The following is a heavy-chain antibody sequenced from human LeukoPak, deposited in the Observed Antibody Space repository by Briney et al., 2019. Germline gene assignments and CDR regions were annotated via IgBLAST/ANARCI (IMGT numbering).Heavy chain of an antibody. CDR1: GYSISSGYY. V-gene: IGHV3-7*01. D-gene: IGHD6-19*01. CDR2: LKQDGSDK. CDR3: AREGSSGWYWDY. Sequence: PSETLSLTCAVSGYSISSGYYWGWIRPPPGKGLEWVANLKQDGSDKYYVDSVKGRFTISRDNAKNSLYLQMNSLRAEDTAVYYCAREGSSGWYWDYWGQGTLVTVSS. J-gene: IGHJ4*02.